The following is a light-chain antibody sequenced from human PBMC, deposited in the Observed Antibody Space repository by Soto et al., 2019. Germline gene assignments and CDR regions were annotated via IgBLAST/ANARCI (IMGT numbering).Light chain of an antibody. CDR3: QQYNSYPDT. Sequence: DISITQSPSSLSASLGDRVTFTCRVSQTINSWLAWYQQKPGRAPKLLIFKASTIQSGVPSRFSGSGSGTEFTLTISSLLPDDFAAYYCQQYNSYPDTFGQGTKV. CDR2: KAS. CDR1: QTINSW. J-gene: IGKJ1*01. V-gene: IGKV1-5*03.